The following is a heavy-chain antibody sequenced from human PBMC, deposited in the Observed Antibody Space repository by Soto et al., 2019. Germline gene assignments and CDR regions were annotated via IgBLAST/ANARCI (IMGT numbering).Heavy chain of an antibody. D-gene: IGHD1-26*01. CDR3: AKDHLSGSYTPQHAPCDY. J-gene: IGHJ4*02. CDR2: ISGSGAST. CDR1: GFTFSSFA. Sequence: VGSLRLSCVASGFTFSSFAMSWVRQAPGKGLEWVSLISGSGASTYYPDSVKGRFTISRDNSKNTLYLQMNSLRAEDTAIYYCAKDHLSGSYTPQHAPCDYWGQGTLGTVSS. V-gene: IGHV3-23*01.